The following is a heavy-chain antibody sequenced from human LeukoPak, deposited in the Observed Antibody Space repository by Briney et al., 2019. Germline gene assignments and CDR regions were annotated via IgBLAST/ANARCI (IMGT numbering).Heavy chain of an antibody. CDR1: GFTINTNY. V-gene: IGHV3-53*01. D-gene: IGHD3-10*01. J-gene: IGHJ5*02. CDR2: IYTGNST. Sequence: GGSLRLSCAASGFTINTNYMSWVRQAPGKGLEWVSGIYTGNSTIYSDSVRGRFTISRDNSKNTFYLQMNSLRAEDTAVYYCVGYHSESPAPWGQGTLVTVSS. CDR3: VGYHSESPAP.